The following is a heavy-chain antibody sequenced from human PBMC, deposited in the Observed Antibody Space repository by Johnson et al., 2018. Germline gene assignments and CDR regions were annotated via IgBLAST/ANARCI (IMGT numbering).Heavy chain of an antibody. Sequence: VQLVESGGGVVQPGRSLRLSCAASGFTFSNYDMDWVRQAPGKGLEWVAVISYHGSNKYYADSVKGRFTIPRDNSKNTLYLQMNSLRAEDTAVYYCAKDRTGGGDAFDIWGRGKMVTVSS. J-gene: IGHJ3*02. CDR2: ISYHGSNK. CDR3: AKDRTGGGDAFDI. CDR1: GFTFSNYD. D-gene: IGHD2-15*01. V-gene: IGHV3-30*18.